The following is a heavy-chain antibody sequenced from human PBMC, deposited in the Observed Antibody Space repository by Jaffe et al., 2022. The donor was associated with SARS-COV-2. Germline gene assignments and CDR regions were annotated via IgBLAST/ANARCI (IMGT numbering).Heavy chain of an antibody. J-gene: IGHJ4*02. V-gene: IGHV3-43*01. CDR3: AKDSIRRYYDSSGTTPGD. CDR2: ISWDGGST. CDR1: GFTFDDYT. D-gene: IGHD3-22*01. Sequence: EVQLVESGGVVVQPGGSLRLSCAASGFTFDDYTMHWVRQAPGKGLEWVSLISWDGGSTYYADSVKGRFTISRDNSKNSLYLQMNSLRTEDTALYYCAKDSIRRYYDSSGTTPGDWGQGTLVTVSS.